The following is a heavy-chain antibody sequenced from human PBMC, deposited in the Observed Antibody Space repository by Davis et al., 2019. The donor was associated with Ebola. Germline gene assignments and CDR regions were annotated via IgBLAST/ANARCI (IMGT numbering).Heavy chain of an antibody. Sequence: GESLKISCAASGFTFSSYSMNWVRQTPGKGLELVSYISSSSSTIYYADSVKGRFTISRDNSKNTLYVQMNSVRAEDTAVYYCAKDGRYSGGRGWFDSWGQGTLVTVSS. V-gene: IGHV3-48*01. CDR3: AKDGRYSGGRGWFDS. CDR2: ISSSSSTI. D-gene: IGHD6-19*01. J-gene: IGHJ5*01. CDR1: GFTFSSYS.